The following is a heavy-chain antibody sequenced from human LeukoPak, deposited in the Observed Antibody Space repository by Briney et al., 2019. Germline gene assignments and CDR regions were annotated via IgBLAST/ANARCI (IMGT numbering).Heavy chain of an antibody. CDR2: IYSGGST. V-gene: IGHV3-66*02. D-gene: IGHD2-2*01. J-gene: IGHJ6*03. CDR1: GFTVSSNY. CDR3: AKVGRYCSSTSCYYYYYMDV. Sequence: GGSLRLSCAASGFTVSSNYMTWVRQAPGKGLEWVSVIYSGGSTYYADSVKGRFTLSRDNSMNTLYLQMNSLRPEDTAVYYCAKVGRYCSSTSCYYYYYMDVWGKGTTVTVSS.